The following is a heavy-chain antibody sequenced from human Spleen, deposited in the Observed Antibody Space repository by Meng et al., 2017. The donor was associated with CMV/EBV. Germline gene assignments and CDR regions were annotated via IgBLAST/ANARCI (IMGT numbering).Heavy chain of an antibody. D-gene: IGHD2-15*01. V-gene: IGHV1-46*01. CDR2: INPSGGSS. Sequence: QTSGYTFTSYYIPWVRQAPGQGLEWMGIINPSGGSSKYAQKFQGRVTLTTDTSTSTVYMELNSLGFDDTAVYYCARILYGGNPPFDYWGQGTLVTVSS. CDR3: ARILYGGNPPFDY. CDR1: GYTFTSYY. J-gene: IGHJ4*02.